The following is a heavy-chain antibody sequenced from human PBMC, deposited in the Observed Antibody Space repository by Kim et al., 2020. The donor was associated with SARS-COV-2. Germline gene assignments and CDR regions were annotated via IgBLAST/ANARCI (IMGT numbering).Heavy chain of an antibody. Sequence: SETLSLTCAVYGGSFSGYYWSWIRQPPGKGLEWIGEINHSGSTNNNPSLKSRVTISVDTSKNQFSLKLSSVTAADTAVYYCARTIRGWTGYCSSTSCYVRWFDPWGQGTLVTVSS. CDR3: ARTIRGWTGYCSSTSCYVRWFDP. J-gene: IGHJ5*02. D-gene: IGHD2-2*01. CDR1: GGSFSGYY. V-gene: IGHV4-34*01. CDR2: INHSGST.